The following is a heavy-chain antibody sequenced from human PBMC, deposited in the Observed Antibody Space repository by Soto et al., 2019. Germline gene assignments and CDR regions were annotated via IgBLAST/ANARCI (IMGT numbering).Heavy chain of an antibody. Sequence: ASVKVSCKASGYTFTGYYMHWVRQAPGQGLEWMGWINPNSGGTNYAQKFQGWVTMTRDTSISTAHMELSRLRSDDTAVYYCARDGRYYDYIWGSYRYNYYYYMDVWGKGTTVTVSS. D-gene: IGHD3-16*02. V-gene: IGHV1-2*04. J-gene: IGHJ6*03. CDR1: GYTFTGYY. CDR2: INPNSGGT. CDR3: ARDGRYYDYIWGSYRYNYYYYMDV.